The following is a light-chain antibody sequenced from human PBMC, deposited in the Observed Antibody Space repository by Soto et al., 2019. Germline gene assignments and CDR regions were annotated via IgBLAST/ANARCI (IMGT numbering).Light chain of an antibody. CDR2: GAS. Sequence: EIVLTQSPGTLSLSPGERATLSCRASQSISGTFLAWYQHKPGQPPRVLIYGASRRATGIPDRFSGSGSGTDFTLTISRLEPEDCALYYCQQYDSGWTFGQGTKVEMK. CDR1: QSISGTF. V-gene: IGKV3-20*01. CDR3: QQYDSGWT. J-gene: IGKJ1*01.